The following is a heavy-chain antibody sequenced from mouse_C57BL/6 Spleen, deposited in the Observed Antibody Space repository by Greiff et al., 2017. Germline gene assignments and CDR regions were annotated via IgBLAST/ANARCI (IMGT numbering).Heavy chain of an antibody. Sequence: QVQLKESGAELVKPGASVKISCKASGYAFSSYWMNWVKQRPGKGLEWIGQIYPGDGDTNYNGKFKGKATLTADKSSSTAYMQLSSLTSEDSAVYFCARGTTVVTYYAMDYWGQGTTLTVSS. J-gene: IGHJ2*01. CDR2: IYPGDGDT. CDR3: ARGTTVVTYYAMDY. V-gene: IGHV1-80*01. CDR1: GYAFSSYW. D-gene: IGHD1-1*01.